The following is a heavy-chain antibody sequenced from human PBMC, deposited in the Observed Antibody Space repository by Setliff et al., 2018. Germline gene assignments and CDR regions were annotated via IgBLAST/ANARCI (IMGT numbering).Heavy chain of an antibody. CDR3: VRDILGEESAEVVDV. V-gene: IGHV3-21*04. J-gene: IGHJ6*02. CDR1: GFTFSSYS. D-gene: IGHD2-15*01. Sequence: GGSLRLSCAASGFTFSSYSMNWVRQAPGKGLEWVSSISSSSSYIYYADSVKGRVTITADTSTDTAYMEVMSLRTDDTAVYYCVRDILGEESAEVVDVWGQGTTVTVSS. CDR2: ISSSSSYI.